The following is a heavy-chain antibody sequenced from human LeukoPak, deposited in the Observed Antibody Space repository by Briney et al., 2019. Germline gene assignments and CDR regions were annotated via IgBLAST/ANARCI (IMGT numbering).Heavy chain of an antibody. D-gene: IGHD3-10*01. CDR3: ARGWLIRGVSHGQSDY. Sequence: ASVKVSCKASGYPFTGYYIHWVRQAPGQGLEWMGRVNPNSGGANYAQSFQGRVTVTRDTSISTACMELSNLRSDDTAVYYCARGWLIRGVSHGQSDYWGQGTLVTVSS. CDR2: VNPNSGGA. V-gene: IGHV1-2*06. J-gene: IGHJ4*02. CDR1: GYPFTGYY.